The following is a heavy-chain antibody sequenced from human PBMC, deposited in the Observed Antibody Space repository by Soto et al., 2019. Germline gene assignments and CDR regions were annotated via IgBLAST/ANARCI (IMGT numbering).Heavy chain of an antibody. CDR3: ARGGGIAVAGTHLDY. CDR1: GFTFSSYA. J-gene: IGHJ4*02. Sequence: EVQLLESGGNLVQPGGSLKLSCAASGFTFSSYAMSWVRQAPGKGLKWVSGIGGSAAGSNYADSVKGRFTISRDNSRNTVYLQMSSLRAEDTALYYCARGGGIAVAGTHLDYWGQGTLVTVSS. V-gene: IGHV3-23*01. CDR2: IGGSAAGS. D-gene: IGHD6-19*01.